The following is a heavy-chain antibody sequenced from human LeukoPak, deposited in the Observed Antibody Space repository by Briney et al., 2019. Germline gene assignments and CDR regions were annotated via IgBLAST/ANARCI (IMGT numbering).Heavy chain of an antibody. CDR2: VSSSGGST. CDR1: GFAFSSYA. Sequence: GGSLRLSCAASGFAFSSYAMSWVRQAPGKGLEWVSGVSSSGGSTYYTDSVKGRFTISRDNSKNTLYLQMNSLRAEDTAVYYCAKASIFGDTKYFQHWGQGTLVTVSS. V-gene: IGHV3-23*01. CDR3: AKASIFGDTKYFQH. J-gene: IGHJ1*01. D-gene: IGHD3-3*01.